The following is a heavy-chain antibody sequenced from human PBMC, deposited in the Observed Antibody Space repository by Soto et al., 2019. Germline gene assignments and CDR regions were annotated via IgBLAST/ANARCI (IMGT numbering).Heavy chain of an antibody. CDR1: GVRFIYNA. J-gene: IGHJ4*02. CDR3: AREGVHNYNEYYFDY. D-gene: IGHD3-22*01. CDR2: ISGIRDYI. V-gene: IGHV3-21*06. Sequence: GGSLRRSFSASGVRFIYNALHGFRRSPGKGLEWISSISGIRDYIRYADSVKGRFTISRDNAKTSLYLQMNSLTAEDTAVYYCAREGVHNYNEYYFDYWGQGTLVTVSS.